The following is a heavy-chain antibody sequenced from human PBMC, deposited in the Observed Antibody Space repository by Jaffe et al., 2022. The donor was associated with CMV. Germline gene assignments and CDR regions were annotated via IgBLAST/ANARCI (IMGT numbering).Heavy chain of an antibody. D-gene: IGHD3-9*01. V-gene: IGHV4-39*01. CDR3: ARRGYDILTGYYTNWFDP. J-gene: IGHJ5*02. Sequence: QLQLQESGPGLVKPSETLSLTCTVSGGSISSSSYYWGWIRQPPGKGLEWIGSIYYSGSTYYNPSLKSRVTISVDTSKNQFSLKLSSVTAADTAVYYCARRGYDILTGYYTNWFDPWGQGTLVTVSS. CDR2: IYYSGST. CDR1: GGSISSSSYY.